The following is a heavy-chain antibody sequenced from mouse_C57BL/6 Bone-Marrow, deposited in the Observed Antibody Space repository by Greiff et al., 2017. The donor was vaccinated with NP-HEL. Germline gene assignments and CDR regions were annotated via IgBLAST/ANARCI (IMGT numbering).Heavy chain of an antibody. J-gene: IGHJ2*01. D-gene: IGHD3-3*01. CDR1: GYTFTSYW. CDR2: IDPSDSYT. Sequence: VQLQQPGAELVKPGASVKLSCKASGYTFTSYWMQWVKQRPGQGLEWIGEIDPSDSYTNYNQKFKGKATLTVDTSSSTAYMQLSSLTSEDSAVYYCARGGDTPYFDYWGQGTTLTVSS. V-gene: IGHV1-50*01. CDR3: ARGGDTPYFDY.